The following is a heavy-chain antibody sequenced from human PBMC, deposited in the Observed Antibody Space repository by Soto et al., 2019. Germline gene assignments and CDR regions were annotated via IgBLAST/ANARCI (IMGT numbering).Heavy chain of an antibody. J-gene: IGHJ6*02. CDR3: ASGSEHYDSRMDV. CDR1: GYTFTSYY. Sequence: ASVNVSCKSSGYTFTSYYINWVRQATGQGLEWMGWMNPNSGKTGYAQKFQGRVTMTRNTSISTAYMELSSLRSEDTAVYYCASGSEHYDSRMDVWGQGTTVTVSS. D-gene: IGHD3-3*01. CDR2: MNPNSGKT. V-gene: IGHV1-8*01.